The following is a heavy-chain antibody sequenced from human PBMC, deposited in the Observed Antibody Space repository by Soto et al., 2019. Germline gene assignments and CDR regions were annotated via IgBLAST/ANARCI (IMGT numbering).Heavy chain of an antibody. V-gene: IGHV4-39*02. D-gene: IGHD1-1*01. J-gene: IGHJ4*02. CDR1: GGPIRSSSHY. CDR3: AREGGYVDY. CDR2: IDESGDS. Sequence: PSETLSLTCTVSGGPIRSSSHYWCWIRQSPGTGLEWIGSIDESGDSYYNPSPKSRVTIFVDTSKNQFSLKLISVTGADSAIYYCAREGGYVDYWGQGTLVTVSS.